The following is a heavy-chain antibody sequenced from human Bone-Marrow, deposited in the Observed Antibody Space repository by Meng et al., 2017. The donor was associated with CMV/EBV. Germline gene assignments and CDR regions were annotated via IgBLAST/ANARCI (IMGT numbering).Heavy chain of an antibody. D-gene: IGHD6-13*01. CDR1: GFTFSSFA. CDR3: ARAAADYYYYYGMDV. CDR2: ISYDGSNK. V-gene: IGHV3-30-3*01. J-gene: IGHJ6*02. Sequence: GESLKISCAASGFTFSSFAMHWVRQAPGKGLEWVAVISYDGSNKYYADSVKGRFTISRDNSKNTLYLQMNSLRAEDTAVYYCARAAADYYYYYGMDVWGQGTTVTSP.